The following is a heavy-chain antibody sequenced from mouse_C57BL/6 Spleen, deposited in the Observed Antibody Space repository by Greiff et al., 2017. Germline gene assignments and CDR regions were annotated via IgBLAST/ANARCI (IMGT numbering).Heavy chain of an antibody. CDR2: IFPGSGST. CDR3: ARRRLAQATGAMDY. CDR1: GYTFTDYY. V-gene: IGHV1-75*01. Sequence: VQVVESGPELVKPGASVKISCKASGYTFTDYYINWVKQRPGQGLEWIGWIFPGSGSTYYNEKFKGKATLTVDKSSSTAYMLLSSLTSEDSAVYFCARRRLAQATGAMDYWGQGTSVTVSS. J-gene: IGHJ4*01. D-gene: IGHD3-2*02.